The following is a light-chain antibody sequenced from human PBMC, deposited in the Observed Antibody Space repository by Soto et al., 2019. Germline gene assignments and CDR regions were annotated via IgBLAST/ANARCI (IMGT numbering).Light chain of an antibody. V-gene: IGKV3-20*01. CDR2: DVS. Sequence: EIVLTQSPGTLSLSPGERATLSCRASEDIGTMYLGWYQQKPGQVPRLLVYDVSTRATGIPDRFSGSGSGTDFTLTISRLEPEDFAVYYCQQYARSLTFAGGTNVE. CDR3: QQYARSLT. CDR1: EDIGTMY. J-gene: IGKJ4*01.